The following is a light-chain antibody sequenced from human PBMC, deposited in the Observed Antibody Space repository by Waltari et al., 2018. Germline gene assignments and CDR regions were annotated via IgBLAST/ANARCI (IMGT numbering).Light chain of an antibody. J-gene: IGKJ1*01. CDR1: QSLVHSDGNTY. V-gene: IGKV2-30*02. CDR2: RVS. Sequence: DVVMTQSPLSLPVTLGQAASISCRSSQSLVHSDGNTYLNWIQQSPGQSPRRLIYRVSNRESGVPDRFSGSGSGTDFTLKISRVEAEDVGVYYCIEATHSWTFGQGTKVEIK. CDR3: IEATHSWT.